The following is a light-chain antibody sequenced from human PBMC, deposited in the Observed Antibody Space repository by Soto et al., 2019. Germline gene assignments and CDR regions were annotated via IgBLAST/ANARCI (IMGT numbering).Light chain of an antibody. V-gene: IGLV2-8*01. CDR3: SSYAGAHIV. Sequence: QSVLTQPPSASGSPGQSVTISCTGTSSAVGGYNYVSWYQQHPGKPPKLMIYDVSQRPSGVPARFSGSKSGNTAAPAVSGLQAEDEADYYCSSYAGAHIVFGTGTKLTVL. CDR1: SSAVGGYNY. J-gene: IGLJ1*01. CDR2: DVS.